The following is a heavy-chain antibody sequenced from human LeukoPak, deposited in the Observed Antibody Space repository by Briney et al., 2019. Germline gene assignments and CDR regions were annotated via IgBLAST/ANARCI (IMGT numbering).Heavy chain of an antibody. CDR3: ARSYCGGDCFHYYYGMDV. CDR1: GYTFTSYW. D-gene: IGHD2-21*02. J-gene: IGHJ6*02. Sequence: GASVKVSCKASGYTFTSYWIGWVRQMPGKGLEWMGIIYPGDSDTRYSPSFQGQVTISADKSISTAFLQWSSLKASDTAMYYCARSYCGGDCFHYYYGMDVWGQGTTVTVSS. V-gene: IGHV5-51*01. CDR2: IYPGDSDT.